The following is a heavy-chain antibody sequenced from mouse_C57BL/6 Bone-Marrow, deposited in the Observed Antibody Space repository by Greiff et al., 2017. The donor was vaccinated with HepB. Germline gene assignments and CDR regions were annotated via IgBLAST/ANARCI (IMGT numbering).Heavy chain of an antibody. J-gene: IGHJ2*01. CDR3: ARVYYFDY. Sequence: VQLKESGGGLVKPGGSLKLSCAASGFTFSSYAMSWVRQTPEKRLEWVATISDGGSYTYYPDNVKGRFTISRDNAKNNLYLQMSHLKSEDTAMYYCARVYYFDYWGQGTTLTVSS. CDR1: GFTFSSYA. V-gene: IGHV5-4*01. CDR2: ISDGGSYT.